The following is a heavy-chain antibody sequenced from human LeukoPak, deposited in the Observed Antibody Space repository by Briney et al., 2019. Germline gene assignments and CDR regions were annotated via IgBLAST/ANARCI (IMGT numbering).Heavy chain of an antibody. V-gene: IGHV4-59*08. CDR1: GGSISSYY. Sequence: SETLSLTCTVSGGSISSYYWSWIRQPPGKGLEWIGYIYYSGSTNYNPSLKSRVTISVDTSKNQFSLKLSSVTAADTAVYYCARYYYGSGSLWDYWGQGTLVTVSS. CDR2: IYYSGST. J-gene: IGHJ4*02. D-gene: IGHD3-10*01. CDR3: ARYYYGSGSLWDY.